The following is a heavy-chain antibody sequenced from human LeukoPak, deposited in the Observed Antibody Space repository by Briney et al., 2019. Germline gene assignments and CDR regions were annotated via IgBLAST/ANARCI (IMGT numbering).Heavy chain of an antibody. V-gene: IGHV4-39*07. J-gene: IGHJ4*02. CDR1: GGSISSSSYY. CDR3: ARGVWGSYRIDY. D-gene: IGHD3-16*02. CDR2: IYYSGST. Sequence: SETLSLTCPVSGGSISSSSYYWGWIRQPPGKGLEWIGCIYYSGSTYYNPSLKSRVTISIDTSKNQFSLKLSSVTAADTAVYYCARGVWGSYRIDYRGQGTLVTVSS.